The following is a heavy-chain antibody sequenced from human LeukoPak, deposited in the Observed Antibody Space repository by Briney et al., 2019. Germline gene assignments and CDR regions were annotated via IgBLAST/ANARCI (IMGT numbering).Heavy chain of an antibody. CDR3: ARDDDSSGYASGTDY. CDR2: ISSSSSYI. CDR1: GFTFSSYS. J-gene: IGHJ4*02. V-gene: IGHV3-21*01. Sequence: GGSLRLSCAASGFTFSSYSMNWVRQAPGKGLEWVSSISSSSSYIYYADSVKGRFTISRDNAKNSLYLQMNSLRAEDTSVYYCARDDDSSGYASGTDYWGQGTLVTVSS. D-gene: IGHD3-22*01.